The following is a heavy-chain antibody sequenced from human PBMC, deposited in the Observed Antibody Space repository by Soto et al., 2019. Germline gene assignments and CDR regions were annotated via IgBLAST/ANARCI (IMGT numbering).Heavy chain of an antibody. J-gene: IGHJ4*02. CDR1: GFTFSSYG. Sequence: GGSLRLSCAASGFTFSSYGMHWVRQAPGKGLEWVAVIWYDGSNKYYADSVKGRFTISRDNAKNTLYLQMNSLRAEDTAVYYCARADYGDYGIDYWGQGTLVTVSS. CDR2: IWYDGSNK. V-gene: IGHV3-33*01. D-gene: IGHD4-17*01. CDR3: ARADYGDYGIDY.